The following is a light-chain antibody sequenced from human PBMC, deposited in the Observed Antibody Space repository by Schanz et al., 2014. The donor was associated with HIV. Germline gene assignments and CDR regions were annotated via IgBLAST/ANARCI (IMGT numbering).Light chain of an antibody. CDR2: DTN. CDR3: LLSYSAARQVV. Sequence: QAVVTQEPSLTVSPGGTVTLTCGSSTGAVTSGHYAYWFQQKPGQAPRTLIHDTNNRHSWTPARFSGSLLGGKAALTLSGAQPEDKADYYCLLSYSAARQVVFGGGTQLTVL. CDR1: TGAVTSGHY. J-gene: IGLJ2*01. V-gene: IGLV7-46*01.